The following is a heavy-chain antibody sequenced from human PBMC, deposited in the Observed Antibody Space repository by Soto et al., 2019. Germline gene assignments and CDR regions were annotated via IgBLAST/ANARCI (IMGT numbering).Heavy chain of an antibody. Sequence: QVQLVQSGAEVKKPGASVKVSCKASGYTFTSYAMHWVRQAPGQRLEWMGWINAGNGNTKYSQKFQGRVTITRDTPXXXXXXELXXXXXXXXXXXSCARDVGATGDWGQGTLVTVSS. CDR2: INAGNGNT. J-gene: IGHJ4*02. CDR1: GYTFTSYA. D-gene: IGHD1-26*01. CDR3: ARDVGATGD. V-gene: IGHV1-3*01.